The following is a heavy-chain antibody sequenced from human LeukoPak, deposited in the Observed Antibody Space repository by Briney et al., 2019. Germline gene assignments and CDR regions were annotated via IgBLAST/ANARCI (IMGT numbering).Heavy chain of an antibody. J-gene: IGHJ3*01. V-gene: IGHV3-74*01. CDR1: GFTFSDYW. CDR3: AREMGSSSYVLDV. Sequence: GGSLRLSCAASGFTFSDYWMHWVRQAPGKGLMWVSRTNKEGTGTTYADSVKGRFTISRDNAKNALLLQVNSLRAEDTGVYYCAREMGSSSYVLDVWGQGTMVTVSS. D-gene: IGHD2-2*01. CDR2: TNKEGTGT.